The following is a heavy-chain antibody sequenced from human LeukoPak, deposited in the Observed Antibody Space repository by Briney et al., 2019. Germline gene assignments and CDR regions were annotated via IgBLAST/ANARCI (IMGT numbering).Heavy chain of an antibody. CDR2: SRNKAKSHTT. J-gene: IGHJ6*02. CDR3: ALWSYYYYGLDV. CDR1: GFTFSDRD. Sequence: GGSLRLSCAASGFTFSDRDMDWVRQAPGKGLEWVGRSRNKAKSHTTEYAASVKGTFTISRDNSNNSVWLQMNSLKTEDTAVYYCALWSYYYYGLDVWGQGTTVTVSS. V-gene: IGHV3-72*01. D-gene: IGHD5-18*01.